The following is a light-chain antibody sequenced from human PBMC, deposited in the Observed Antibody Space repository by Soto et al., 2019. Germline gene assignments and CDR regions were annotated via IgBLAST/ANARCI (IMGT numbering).Light chain of an antibody. Sequence: DIQMTQSPSSLSASVGDRVTITCQASQDISNYLNWYQQKPGKAPKLLIYKASTLKSGVPSRFSDPGSGTEFTLTISSLQPDDFATYYCQHYNSYSEAFGKGTKVDIK. V-gene: IGKV1-5*03. CDR3: QHYNSYSEA. CDR2: KAS. J-gene: IGKJ1*01. CDR1: QDISNY.